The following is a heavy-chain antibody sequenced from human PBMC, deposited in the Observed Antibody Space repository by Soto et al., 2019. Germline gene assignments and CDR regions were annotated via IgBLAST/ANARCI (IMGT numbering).Heavy chain of an antibody. CDR3: AREYCSSTSCYDNWFNP. CDR2: IYYSGST. V-gene: IGHV4-59*12. Sequence: SETLSLTCTVSGGSISSYYWSWIRQPPGKGLEWIGYIYYSGSTNYNPSLKSRVTISVDTSKNQFSLKLSSVTAADTAVYYCAREYCSSTSCYDNWFNPWGQGTLVTVSS. D-gene: IGHD2-2*01. J-gene: IGHJ5*02. CDR1: GGSISSYY.